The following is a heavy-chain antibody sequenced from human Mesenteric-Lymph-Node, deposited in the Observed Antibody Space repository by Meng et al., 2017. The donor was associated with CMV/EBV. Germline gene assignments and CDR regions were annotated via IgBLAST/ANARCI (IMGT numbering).Heavy chain of an antibody. CDR1: GGSITSSSYY. J-gene: IGHJ4*02. V-gene: IGHV4-39*01. D-gene: IGHD5-18*01. CDR2: TYFSGNT. CDR3: ARPMSPGYNSSPFDY. Sequence: GGSITSSSYYWGWIRQPPGKGLEWIGSTYFSGNTYYNPSLKSRVTISVDTSKSQLYLKLSSLTAADTALYYCARPMSPGYNSSPFDYWGQGILVTVSS.